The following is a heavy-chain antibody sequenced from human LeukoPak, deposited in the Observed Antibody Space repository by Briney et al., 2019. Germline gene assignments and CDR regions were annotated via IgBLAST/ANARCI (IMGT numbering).Heavy chain of an antibody. CDR1: GFTFSSYV. J-gene: IGHJ4*02. CDR2: IWYDGSNK. CDR3: ARVSPYYYDSSGYSDY. Sequence: PGGSLRLSCAASGFTFSSYVMHWVRQAPGKGLEWVAVIWYDGSNKYYADSVKGRFTISRDNSKNTLYLQMNSLRAEDTAVYYCARVSPYYYDSSGYSDYWGQGTLVTVSS. V-gene: IGHV3-33*01. D-gene: IGHD3-22*01.